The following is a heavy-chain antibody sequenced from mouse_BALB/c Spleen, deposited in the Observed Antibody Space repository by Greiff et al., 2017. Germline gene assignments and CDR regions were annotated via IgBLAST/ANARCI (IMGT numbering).Heavy chain of an antibody. CDR2: IDPENGDT. CDR3: NAGSLLRMDY. Sequence: VQLQQSGAELVRSGASVKLSCTASGFNIKDYYMHWVKQRPEQGLEWIGWIDPENGDTEYAPKFQGKATMTADTSSNTAYLQLSSLTSEDTAVYYCNAGSLLRMDYWGQGTSVTVSS. CDR1: GFNIKDYY. D-gene: IGHD1-2*01. V-gene: IGHV14-4*02. J-gene: IGHJ4*01.